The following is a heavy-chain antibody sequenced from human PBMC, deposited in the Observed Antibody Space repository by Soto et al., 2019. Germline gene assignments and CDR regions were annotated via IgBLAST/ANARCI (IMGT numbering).Heavy chain of an antibody. D-gene: IGHD6-19*01. V-gene: IGHV4-59*01. CDR3: ARGPGIAVAGHYYFDY. J-gene: IGHJ4*02. CDR1: GGSISSYY. CDR2: IYYSGST. Sequence: SETLSLTCTVSGGSISSYYWSWIRQPPGKGLEWIGYIYYSGSTNYNPSLKSRVTISVDTSKNQFSLKLSSVTAADTAVYYCARGPGIAVAGHYYFDYWGQGTLVTV.